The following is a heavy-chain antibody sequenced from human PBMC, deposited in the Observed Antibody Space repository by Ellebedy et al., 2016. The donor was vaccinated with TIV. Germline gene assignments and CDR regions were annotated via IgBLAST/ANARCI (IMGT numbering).Heavy chain of an antibody. CDR1: GFTFSDYS. V-gene: IGHV3-11*01. CDR3: ATGPMVRGDILRKETPNPHFDY. D-gene: IGHD3-10*01. J-gene: IGHJ4*02. CDR2: ISSSGSPI. Sequence: PGGSLRLSCAASGFTFSDYSMNWIRQTPGKGLEWVSYISSSGSPIYYADSVKGRFTISRDNAKNSLYLQMSSLSAEATALYYWATGPMVRGDILRKETPNPHFDYWGQGTLVTVSS.